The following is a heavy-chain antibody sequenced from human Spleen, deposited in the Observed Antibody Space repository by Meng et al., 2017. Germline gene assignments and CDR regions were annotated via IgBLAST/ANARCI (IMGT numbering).Heavy chain of an antibody. CDR3: ARDEDISAAGKLFGDY. Sequence: ASVKVSCKASGYTFTGYYMHWVRQAPGQGLEWMGRIDPKSGDTHYAQKFQGRVTMTGDTSIGTAYMELRGLTSDDTAMYYCARDEDISAAGKLFGDYWGQGTLVTVSS. CDR1: GYTFTGYY. CDR2: IDPKSGDT. D-gene: IGHD6-13*01. J-gene: IGHJ4*02. V-gene: IGHV1-2*06.